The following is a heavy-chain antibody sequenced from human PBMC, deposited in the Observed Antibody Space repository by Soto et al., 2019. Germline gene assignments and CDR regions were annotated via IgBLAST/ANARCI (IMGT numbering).Heavy chain of an antibody. CDR2: IYYSGST. CDR3: ARRGPMVRGVITDY. D-gene: IGHD3-10*01. V-gene: IGHV4-39*01. Sequence: QLQLQESGPGLVKPSETLSLTCTVSGGSISSSSYYWGWIRQPPGKGLEWIGSIYYSGSTYYNPSLKSQVTISVDTSKNPFSLKLSSVTAADTAVYYCARRGPMVRGVITDYWGQGTLVTVSS. J-gene: IGHJ4*02. CDR1: GGSISSSSYY.